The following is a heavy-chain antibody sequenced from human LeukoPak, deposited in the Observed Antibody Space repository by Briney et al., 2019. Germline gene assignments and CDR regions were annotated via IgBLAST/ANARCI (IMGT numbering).Heavy chain of an antibody. CDR1: GFTFSSYW. Sequence: PGGSLRLSCAASGFTFSSYWMSRVRQAPGKGLEWVANIKQDGSEKYYVDSVKGRFTISRDNARNSLYLQMNSLRVEDTAVYYCARVPFSGSYAGYDPFDVWGQGTMVTVSA. V-gene: IGHV3-7*01. CDR3: ARVPFSGSYAGYDPFDV. J-gene: IGHJ3*01. CDR2: IKQDGSEK. D-gene: IGHD1-26*01.